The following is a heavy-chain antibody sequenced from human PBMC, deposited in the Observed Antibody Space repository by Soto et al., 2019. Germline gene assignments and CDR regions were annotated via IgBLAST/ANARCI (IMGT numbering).Heavy chain of an antibody. V-gene: IGHV3-48*03. D-gene: IGHD2-2*02. Sequence: EVQLAESGGGLVQPGGSLRLSCAASGFTFSSYDMNWVRQAPGEGLEWVSYISSSGTTTYYADSVKGRFSISRDNAKNSVYLQMNSLRDEDTAVYYCARDQGLGCSSSSCYIGMSAFGIWGQGTMVTVSS. J-gene: IGHJ3*02. CDR2: ISSSGTTT. CDR3: ARDQGLGCSSSSCYIGMSAFGI. CDR1: GFTFSSYD.